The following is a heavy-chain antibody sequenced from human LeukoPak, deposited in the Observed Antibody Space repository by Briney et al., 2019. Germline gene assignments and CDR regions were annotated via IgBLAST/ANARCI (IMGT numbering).Heavy chain of an antibody. D-gene: IGHD5-12*01. Sequence: SETLSLTCTVSGYSISSGYYWGWIRQPPGKGLEWIGSIYHSGSTYYNPSLKSRVTISVDTSKNQFSLKLSSVTAADTAVYYRARDRDIVATIDAFDIWGQGTMVTVSS. CDR1: GYSISSGYY. J-gene: IGHJ3*02. V-gene: IGHV4-38-2*02. CDR3: ARDRDIVATIDAFDI. CDR2: IYHSGST.